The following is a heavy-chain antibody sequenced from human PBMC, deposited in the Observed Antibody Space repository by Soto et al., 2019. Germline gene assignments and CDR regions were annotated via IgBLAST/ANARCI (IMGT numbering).Heavy chain of an antibody. D-gene: IGHD3-16*01. CDR3: VRDVSVESGSFGGY. J-gene: IGHJ4*02. Sequence: QVQLVQSRAEVRKPGASVRVTCQASGYNFDSYRLNWVRQAPGQVPQWMGWISTNTGNTDIAPRFQGRVTLTTDTSTRTAYMEPGSRRSDDTAVEYCVRDVSVESGSFGGYWGQGTLVTVSS. CDR2: ISTNTGNT. CDR1: GYNFDSYR. V-gene: IGHV1-18*04.